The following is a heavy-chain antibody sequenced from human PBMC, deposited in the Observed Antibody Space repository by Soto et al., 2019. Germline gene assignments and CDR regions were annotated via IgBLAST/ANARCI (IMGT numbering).Heavy chain of an antibody. V-gene: IGHV3-33*01. Sequence: QVQLVESGGGVVQPGRSLRLSCAASGFTFSSYGMHWVRQAPGKGLEWVAVIWYDGSNKYYADSVKGRFTTSRDNSKNTLYLQMNSLRAEDTAVYYCAREGSVAAAPDYWGQGTLVTVSS. J-gene: IGHJ4*02. D-gene: IGHD6-13*01. CDR3: AREGSVAAAPDY. CDR2: IWYDGSNK. CDR1: GFTFSSYG.